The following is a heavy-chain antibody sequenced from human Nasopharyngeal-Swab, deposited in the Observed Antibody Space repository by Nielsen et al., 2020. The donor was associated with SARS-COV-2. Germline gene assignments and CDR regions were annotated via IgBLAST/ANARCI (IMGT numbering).Heavy chain of an antibody. Sequence: ASVKVSCKASGYTFTRHGVTWARQAPGQGLDWMGWISTYNGNTIYAQKLQGRLTMTTDTSTSTAYMELRSLRSDDTAVYYCAILAASPNYYYYYYMDVWGKGTTITVSS. CDR3: AILAASPNYYYYYYMDV. V-gene: IGHV1-18*04. CDR2: ISTYNGNT. J-gene: IGHJ6*03. D-gene: IGHD2-2*01. CDR1: GYTFTRHG.